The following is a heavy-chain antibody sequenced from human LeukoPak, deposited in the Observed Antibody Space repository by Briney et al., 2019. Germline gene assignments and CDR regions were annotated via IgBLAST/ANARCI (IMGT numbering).Heavy chain of an antibody. D-gene: IGHD1-26*01. J-gene: IGHJ3*02. V-gene: IGHV3-9*01. CDR3: AKDSGDGGSYSPGGDDAFDI. CDR1: GFTFYDYA. CDR2: ISWNSGSI. Sequence: GGSLRLSCAASGFTFYDYAIHWVRQAPGKGLEWVSGISWNSGSIGYADSVKGRFTISRDNAKNSLYLQMNSLRAEDTALYYCAKDSGDGGSYSPGGDDAFDIWGQGTMVTVSS.